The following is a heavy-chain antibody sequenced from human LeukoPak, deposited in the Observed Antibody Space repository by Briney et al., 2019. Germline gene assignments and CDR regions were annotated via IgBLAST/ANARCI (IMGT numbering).Heavy chain of an antibody. Sequence: LPGGSLRLSCAASAFIFDDYAMHWVRQAPGKGLEWVSGINWNGGSTGYADSVKGRFTISRDNAKISLYLQMNSLRAEDTALYYCARDLQVYDYVWGSYRWAYWGQGTLVTVSS. J-gene: IGHJ4*02. CDR3: ARDLQVYDYVWGSYRWAY. CDR1: AFIFDDYA. D-gene: IGHD3-16*02. CDR2: INWNGGST. V-gene: IGHV3-20*04.